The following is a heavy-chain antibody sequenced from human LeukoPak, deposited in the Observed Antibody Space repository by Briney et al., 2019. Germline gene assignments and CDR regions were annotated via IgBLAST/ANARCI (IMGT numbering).Heavy chain of an antibody. CDR3: ARLPCSSSWYGIYYFDY. Sequence: PSETLSLTCTVSGDSISSSSYYWGWIRQPPGKGLEWVGSIYSSGSTYYNPSLKSRVTISVDTSKNQFSLILSSVTAADTAVYYCARLPCSSSWYGIYYFDYWGQGTLVTVSS. CDR1: GDSISSSSYY. CDR2: IYSSGST. D-gene: IGHD6-13*01. V-gene: IGHV4-39*01. J-gene: IGHJ4*02.